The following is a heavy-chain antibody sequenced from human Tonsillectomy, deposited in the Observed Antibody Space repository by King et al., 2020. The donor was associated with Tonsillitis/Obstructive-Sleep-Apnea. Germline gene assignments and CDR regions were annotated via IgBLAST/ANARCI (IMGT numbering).Heavy chain of an antibody. D-gene: IGHD5-18*01. Sequence: QLVQSGAEVKKPGESLKISCKGSGYSFTSYWIGWVRQMPGKGLEWMGFIYPADSESRYSPSFQGQVTISADKSNSTAYLQGSSLKASDTAMYYCASQGAYRRSYLPGYRYGGFDYWGQGPLVTVSS. CDR1: GYSFTSYW. V-gene: IGHV5-51*03. CDR2: IYPADSES. CDR3: ASQGAYRRSYLPGYRYGGFDY. J-gene: IGHJ4*02.